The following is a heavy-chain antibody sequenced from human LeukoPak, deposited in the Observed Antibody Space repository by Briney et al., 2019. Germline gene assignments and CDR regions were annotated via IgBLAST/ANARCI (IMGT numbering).Heavy chain of an antibody. CDR2: IYHSGST. J-gene: IGHJ4*02. CDR1: GYSISSGYY. V-gene: IGHV4-38-2*02. CDR3: ARDRNYYDSSGYYYGDYFDY. Sequence: SETLSLTCTVSGYSISSGYYWGWIRQPPGKGLEWIGSIYHSGSTYYNPSLKSRVTISVDTSKNQFSLKLSSVTAADTAVYYCARDRNYYDSSGYYYGDYFDYWGQGTLVTVSS. D-gene: IGHD3-22*01.